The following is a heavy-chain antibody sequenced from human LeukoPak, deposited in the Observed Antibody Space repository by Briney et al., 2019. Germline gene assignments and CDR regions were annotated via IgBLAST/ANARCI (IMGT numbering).Heavy chain of an antibody. CDR3: ARGGWNWFDP. Sequence: GSLRLSCAGSGFTFSSYALSWVRQPPGKGLEWIGEINHSGSTNYNPSLKSRVTISVDTSKNQFSLKLSSVTAADTAVYYCARGGWNWFDPWGQGTLVTVSS. CDR2: INHSGST. CDR1: GFTFSSYA. V-gene: IGHV4-34*01. J-gene: IGHJ5*02.